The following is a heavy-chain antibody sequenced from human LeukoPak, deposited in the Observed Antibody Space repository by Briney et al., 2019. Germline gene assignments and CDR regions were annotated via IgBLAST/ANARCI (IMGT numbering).Heavy chain of an antibody. V-gene: IGHV4-39*01. CDR3: ARRPDIVVVPAATVFDY. J-gene: IGHJ4*02. CDR1: GGSISSSSYY. Sequence: SETLSLTCTVSGGSISSSSYYWGWIRQPPGKGLEWTGSIYYSGSTYYNPSLKSRVTISVDTSKNQFSLKLSSVTAADTAVYYCARRPDIVVVPAATVFDYWGQGTLVAVSS. CDR2: IYYSGST. D-gene: IGHD2-2*01.